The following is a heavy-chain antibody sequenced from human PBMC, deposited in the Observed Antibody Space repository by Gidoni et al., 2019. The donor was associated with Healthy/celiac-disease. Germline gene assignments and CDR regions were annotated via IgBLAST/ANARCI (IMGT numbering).Heavy chain of an antibody. J-gene: IGHJ3*02. D-gene: IGHD6-13*01. CDR3: ARNIQQPHGAFDI. CDR2: IIPIFGTA. Sequence: QVQLVQSGAEVKKHGSSVKVACKASGGPFSSYASSWVRQAPGQGLEWMGGIIPIFGTANYAQKFQGRVTITADESTSTAYMELSSLRSEDTAVYYCARNIQQPHGAFDIWGQGTMVTVSS. V-gene: IGHV1-69*01. CDR1: GGPFSSYA.